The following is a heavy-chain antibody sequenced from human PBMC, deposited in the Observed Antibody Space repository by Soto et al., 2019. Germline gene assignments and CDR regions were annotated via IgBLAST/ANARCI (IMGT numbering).Heavy chain of an antibody. CDR3: ARAGNHCSSTSCPMDV. D-gene: IGHD2-2*01. CDR1: GYTFTGYY. J-gene: IGHJ6*02. CDR2: INPNSGGT. V-gene: IGHV1-2*04. Sequence: ASVKVSCKASGYTFTGYYMHWVRQAPGQGLEWMGWINPNSGGTNYAQKFQGWVTMTRDTSISTAYMELSRLRSDDTAVYYCARAGNHCSSTSCPMDVWGQGTTVTVSS.